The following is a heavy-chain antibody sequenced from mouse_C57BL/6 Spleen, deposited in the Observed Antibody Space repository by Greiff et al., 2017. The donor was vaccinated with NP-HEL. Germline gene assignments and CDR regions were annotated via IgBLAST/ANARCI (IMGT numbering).Heavy chain of an antibody. CDR2: INPNNGGT. J-gene: IGHJ2*01. V-gene: IGHV1-22*01. D-gene: IGHD1-1*01. CDR3: ARVGYYYGSSLDY. CDR1: GYTFTDYN. Sequence: EVKLQESGPELVKPGASVKMSCKASGYTFTDYNMHWVKQSHGKSLEWIGYINPNNGGTSYNQKFKGKATLTVNKSSSTAYMELRSLTSEDSAVYYCARVGYYYGSSLDYWGQGTTLTVSS.